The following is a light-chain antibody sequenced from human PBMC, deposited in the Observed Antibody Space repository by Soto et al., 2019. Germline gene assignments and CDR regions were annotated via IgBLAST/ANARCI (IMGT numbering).Light chain of an antibody. J-gene: IGKJ4*01. Sequence: DIQMTQSPSSLSASVGDRVTITCQASQDITSHLNWYQQKPGKAPKLLIFDASSVEAGVPSRFSGSGSGTHFTFPIHGLQAEDIATYFGQQYGDLPLTCGGGTKV. CDR1: QDITSH. V-gene: IGKV1-33*01. CDR3: QQYGDLPLT. CDR2: DAS.